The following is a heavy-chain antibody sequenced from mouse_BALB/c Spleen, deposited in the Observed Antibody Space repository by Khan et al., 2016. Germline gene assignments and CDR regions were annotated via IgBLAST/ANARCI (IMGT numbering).Heavy chain of an antibody. V-gene: IGHV5-6-3*01. D-gene: IGHD2-12*01. CDR3: ARVRQAVDD. Sequence: EVELVESGGGLVQPGGSLKLSCVASGFTFSTYAMSWVRQTPDKRLELVATINSNGGSTYYPDNVKGRFTITRDNAKNTLYLQMSSLKSEDTAMYYCARVRQAVDDWGQGTSVTVSS. J-gene: IGHJ4*01. CDR1: GFTFSTYA. CDR2: INSNGGST.